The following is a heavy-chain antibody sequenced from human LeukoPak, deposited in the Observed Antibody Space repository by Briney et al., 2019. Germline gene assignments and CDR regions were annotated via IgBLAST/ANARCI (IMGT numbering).Heavy chain of an antibody. CDR3: ARFRDAFDI. Sequence: SETLSLTCTVSGGSISTYYWSWIRQPPGKGLEWIGYVYYSGSTNYNPSLKSRVTISADTSKNQFSLRLSSVTAADTAIYYCARFRDAFDIWGQGTMVTVSS. CDR2: VYYSGST. J-gene: IGHJ3*02. CDR1: GGSISTYY. V-gene: IGHV4-59*01.